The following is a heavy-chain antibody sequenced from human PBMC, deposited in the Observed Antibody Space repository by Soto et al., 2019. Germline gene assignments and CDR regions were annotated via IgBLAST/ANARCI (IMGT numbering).Heavy chain of an antibody. D-gene: IGHD5-18*01. J-gene: IGHJ5*02. V-gene: IGHV3-43*01. Sequence: GGSLRLSCVASGFTFDDHTMHWVRQAPGKGLEWVSLITWDGDTTYYADSVRGRFTISRDNSKNSLYLQMNSLTTEDTALYYCAKDIMDRGYSYGYDSWGQGTLVTVSS. CDR2: ITWDGDTT. CDR3: AKDIMDRGYSYGYDS. CDR1: GFTFDDHT.